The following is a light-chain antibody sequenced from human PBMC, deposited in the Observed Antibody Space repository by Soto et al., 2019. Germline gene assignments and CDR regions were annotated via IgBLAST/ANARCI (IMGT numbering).Light chain of an antibody. CDR3: LLSYRGGVV. V-gene: IGLV7-46*01. Sequence: QAVVTQEPSLTVSPGGTVTLTCGSSTGAVTSGHFPYWFQQRPGQAPKTLIYDTKNKHSWTPARFSGSLLGGKAALTLSGAHLEDEADYYCLLSYRGGVVFGGGTQLTVL. J-gene: IGLJ2*01. CDR1: TGAVTSGHF. CDR2: DTK.